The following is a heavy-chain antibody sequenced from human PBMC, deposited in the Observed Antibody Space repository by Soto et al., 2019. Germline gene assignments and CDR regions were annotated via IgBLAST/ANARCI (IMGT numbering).Heavy chain of an antibody. CDR2: IYHSGST. CDR3: ARDKWGDGPYGMDV. D-gene: IGHD7-27*01. J-gene: IGHJ6*02. CDR1: GGSVSIGGYS. Sequence: SETLSLTCSVAGGSVSIGGYSLIWIRQPPGKGLEWIGYIYHSGSTYYNPSLKSRVTISVDRSKNQFSLKLSSVTAADTAMYYCARDKWGDGPYGMDVWGQGTTVTVSS. V-gene: IGHV4-30-2*01.